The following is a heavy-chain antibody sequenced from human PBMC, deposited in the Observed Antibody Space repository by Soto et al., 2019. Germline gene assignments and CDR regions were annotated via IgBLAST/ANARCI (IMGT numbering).Heavy chain of an antibody. CDR2: IFSSDDK. J-gene: IGHJ5*02. CDR3: ALIKDCSRTDCYLASFDP. Sequence: CGPTQVNPTATLPVTCTAAGLSLSNGKLGVTWMRKPAGTALEWLAHIFSSDDKSYSTSLRSRLTISKDTSRSQVVLTMTNLDPMDSATYYCALIKDCSRTDCYLASFDPWGQGTLVTVSS. CDR1: GLSLSNGKLG. V-gene: IGHV2-26*01. D-gene: IGHD2-2*01.